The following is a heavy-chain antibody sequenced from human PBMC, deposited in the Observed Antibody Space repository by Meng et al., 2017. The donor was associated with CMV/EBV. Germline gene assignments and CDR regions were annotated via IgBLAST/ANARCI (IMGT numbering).Heavy chain of an antibody. CDR3: AREDYSNSHDY. V-gene: IGHV4-39*07. J-gene: IGHJ4*02. CDR1: GGSISGSSYY. D-gene: IGHD4-11*01. Sequence: SETLSLTCTVSGGSISGSSYYWGWIRQPPGKGLEWIGSIYYSGSTYYNPSLKSRVTISVDTSKNQFSLKLSSVTAADTAVYYCAREDYSNSHDYWGQGTLVTVSS. CDR2: IYYSGST.